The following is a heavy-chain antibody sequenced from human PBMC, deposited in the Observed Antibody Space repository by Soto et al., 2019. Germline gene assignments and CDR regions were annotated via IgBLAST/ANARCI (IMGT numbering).Heavy chain of an antibody. Sequence: PGESLKISCQGSGYSFTSYWIGWVRQMPGKGLEWMGIIYPGDSDTRYSPSFQGQVTISADKSISTAYLQWSSLKASDTAMYYCARLTSGSWYVGGKFDYWGQGTLVTVSS. D-gene: IGHD6-13*01. CDR1: GYSFTSYW. CDR2: IYPGDSDT. CDR3: ARLTSGSWYVGGKFDY. V-gene: IGHV5-51*01. J-gene: IGHJ4*02.